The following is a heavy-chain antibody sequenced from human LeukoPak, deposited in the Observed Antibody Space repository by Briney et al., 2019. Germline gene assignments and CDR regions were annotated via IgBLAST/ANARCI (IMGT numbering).Heavy chain of an antibody. J-gene: IGHJ4*02. CDR3: ARGNPIFGVVTLDY. Sequence: GGSLRLSCAVSGFTVSSNYMSWVRQAPGKGLEWVSVIYSGGSTYYADSVKGRFTISRDNSKNTLYLQMNSLRAEDTAVYYCARGNPIFGVVTLDYWGQGTLVTVSS. CDR2: IYSGGST. V-gene: IGHV3-66*01. CDR1: GFTVSSNY. D-gene: IGHD3-3*01.